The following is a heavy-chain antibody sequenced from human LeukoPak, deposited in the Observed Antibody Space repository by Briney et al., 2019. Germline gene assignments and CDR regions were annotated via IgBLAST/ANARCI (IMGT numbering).Heavy chain of an antibody. CDR2: INHSGST. V-gene: IGHV4-34*01. Sequence: PSETLSLTCAVYGGSFSGYYWSWIRQPPGKGLEWIGEINHSGSTNYNPSLKSRVTISVDTSKNQFSLKLSSVTAADTAVYYCARGHHIVVVVAAKFDPWGQGTLVTVSS. D-gene: IGHD2-15*01. CDR3: ARGHHIVVVVAAKFDP. CDR1: GGSFSGYY. J-gene: IGHJ5*02.